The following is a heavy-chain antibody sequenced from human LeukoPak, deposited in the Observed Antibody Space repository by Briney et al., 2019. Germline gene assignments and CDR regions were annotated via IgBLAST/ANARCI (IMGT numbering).Heavy chain of an antibody. D-gene: IGHD3-22*01. CDR1: GGSISSGGYY. Sequence: SETLSLTCTVSGGSISSGGYYWSWIRQHPGKGLEWIGYIYYSGTTYYNPSLKSRVTISVDTSKNQFSLKLSSVTAADTAVYYCARVTPESSGYYFDYWGQGTPVTVSS. V-gene: IGHV4-31*03. CDR2: IYYSGTT. CDR3: ARVTPESSGYYFDY. J-gene: IGHJ4*02.